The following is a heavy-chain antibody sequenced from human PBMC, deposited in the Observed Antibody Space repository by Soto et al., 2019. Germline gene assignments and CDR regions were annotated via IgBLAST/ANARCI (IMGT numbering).Heavy chain of an antibody. CDR1: GFTFGSYA. V-gene: IGHV3-23*01. CDR2: ISGSGGST. Sequence: GGSLRLSCADSGFTFGSYARSWVRQAPLKGLEWASAISGSGGSTYYADSVKGRFTIYRDNSKNKLYLQMNSLRAEETAVYYCAKDTASIIAVAGIADYWGQGTLVTVSS. CDR3: AKDTASIIAVAGIADY. J-gene: IGHJ4*02. D-gene: IGHD6-19*01.